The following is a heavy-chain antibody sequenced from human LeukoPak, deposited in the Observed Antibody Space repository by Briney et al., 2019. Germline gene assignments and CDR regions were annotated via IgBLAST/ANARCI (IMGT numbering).Heavy chain of an antibody. CDR2: IIPIFGTA. Sequence: SVKVSCKASGGTFSSYAISWVRQAPGQGLEWMGGIIPIFGTANYAQKFQGRVTITADESTSTAYMELSSLRSEDTAVYYCARDQATVYPLYYYYGMAVWGQGTTVTVSS. CDR1: GGTFSSYA. D-gene: IGHD4-11*01. J-gene: IGHJ6*02. CDR3: ARDQATVYPLYYYYGMAV. V-gene: IGHV1-69*13.